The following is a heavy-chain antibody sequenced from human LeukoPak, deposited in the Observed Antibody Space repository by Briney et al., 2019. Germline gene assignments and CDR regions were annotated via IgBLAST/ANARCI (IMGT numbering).Heavy chain of an antibody. CDR2: ISGSGGST. CDR3: AKDSSGYASNWYFDY. CDR1: GFTFSSYA. Sequence: GSLRLSCAASGFTFSSYAMSWVHQAPWKGLEWVSAISGSGGSTYYADSVKGRFTISRDNSKNTLYLQMNSLRAEDTAVYYCAKDSSGYASNWYFDYWGQGTLVTVSS. V-gene: IGHV3-23*01. D-gene: IGHD6-13*01. J-gene: IGHJ4*02.